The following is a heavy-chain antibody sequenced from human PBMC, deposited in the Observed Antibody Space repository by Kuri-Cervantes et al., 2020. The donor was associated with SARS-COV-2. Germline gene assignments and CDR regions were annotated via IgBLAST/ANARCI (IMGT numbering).Heavy chain of an antibody. CDR1: GGSIISSTFY. J-gene: IGHJ6*03. Sequence: GSLRLSCTVSGGSIISSTFYWGWTRQPPVKGLEWIGSIDYSGSTYYDPSLKSRVTISVDTSKNQFSLKLSSVTAADTAVYYCARRKYAGYMDVWGKGTTVTVSS. D-gene: IGHD2-2*01. CDR3: ARRKYAGYMDV. V-gene: IGHV4-39*01. CDR2: IDYSGST.